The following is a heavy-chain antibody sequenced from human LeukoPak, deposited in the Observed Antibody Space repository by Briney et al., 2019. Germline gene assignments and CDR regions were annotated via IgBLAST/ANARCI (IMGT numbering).Heavy chain of an antibody. CDR2: ISSGGSYT. CDR1: GFTFSDYY. J-gene: IGHJ3*02. Sequence: GGSLRLSCAASGFTFSDYYMSWIRQAPGKGLEWISYISSGGSYTNYAYSVKGRFTISRDNAKNSLYLQMNSLRAEDTAVYYCARGGLYWHIWGQGTMVTVSS. D-gene: IGHD3-16*01. V-gene: IGHV3-11*03. CDR3: ARGGLYWHI.